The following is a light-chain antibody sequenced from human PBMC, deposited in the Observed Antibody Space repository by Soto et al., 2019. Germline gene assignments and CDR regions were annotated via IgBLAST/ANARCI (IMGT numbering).Light chain of an antibody. J-gene: IGLJ1*01. V-gene: IGLV2-14*01. CDR1: SSVIGRYNF. CDR3: TSYTITSPYV. CDR2: EAT. Sequence: QSALAQPPSASGSPGQSVAISCTGTSSVIGRYNFVSWYQHHPGKAPKLIIYEATKRPSGVSYRFSGSKSGNTASLTISGLQAEDEADYYCTSYTITSPYVFGTGTKVTVL.